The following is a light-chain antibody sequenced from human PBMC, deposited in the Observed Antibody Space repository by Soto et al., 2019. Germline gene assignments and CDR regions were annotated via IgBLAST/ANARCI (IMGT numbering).Light chain of an antibody. V-gene: IGKV1-33*01. CDR2: DAS. CDR1: QDITNY. CDR3: QQFDHVPFA. Sequence: DIQMTQSPSSLSASVGDRVTITCQASQDITNYLNWYQQKPGKAPKLLIYDASNLERGVPSRFSGSGSGTQFTFTISSLQPEDIATYYCQQFDHVPFAFGPGTKVDIK. J-gene: IGKJ3*01.